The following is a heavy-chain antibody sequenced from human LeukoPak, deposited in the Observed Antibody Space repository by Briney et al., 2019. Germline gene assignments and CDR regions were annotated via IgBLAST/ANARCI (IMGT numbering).Heavy chain of an antibody. CDR3: ARGSTYYDSSGQVPFDY. Sequence: PGGSLRLSCAASGVTVSSTYMSWVRQAPGKGLEWVSVIYSGGNIYYIDSVKGRFTTSRDTSKNTLYLQMNSLRAEDTAVYYCARGSTYYDSSGQVPFDYWGQGTLVTVSS. CDR1: GVTVSSTY. V-gene: IGHV3-53*01. D-gene: IGHD3-22*01. J-gene: IGHJ4*02. CDR2: IYSGGNI.